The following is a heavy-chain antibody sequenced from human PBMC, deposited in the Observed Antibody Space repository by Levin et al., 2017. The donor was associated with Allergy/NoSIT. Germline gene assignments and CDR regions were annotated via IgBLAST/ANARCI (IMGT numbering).Heavy chain of an antibody. CDR3: ARGALIYDSSGYSKKPRYYFDY. CDR2: INHSGST. J-gene: IGHJ4*02. V-gene: IGHV4-34*01. D-gene: IGHD3-22*01. CDR1: GGSFSGYY. Sequence: SQTLSLTCAVYGGSFSGYYWSWIRQPPGKGLEWIGEINHSGSTNYNPSLKSRVTISVDTSKNQFSLKLSSVTAADTAVYYCARGALIYDSSGYSKKPRYYFDYWGQGTLVTVSS.